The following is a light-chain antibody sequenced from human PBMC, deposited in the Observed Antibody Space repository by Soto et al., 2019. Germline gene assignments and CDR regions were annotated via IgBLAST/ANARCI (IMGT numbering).Light chain of an antibody. Sequence: DIQMTQSPSSLSASVGDRVTITCRASQSISTYLNWYQQKSGNAPKLLIYDVSTLQTGVPARFSGSGSGTDFTLTISSLQPEDFATYYCQQSYSSPRTFGQGTKVEIK. CDR1: QSISTY. V-gene: IGKV1-39*01. CDR2: DVS. J-gene: IGKJ1*01. CDR3: QQSYSSPRT.